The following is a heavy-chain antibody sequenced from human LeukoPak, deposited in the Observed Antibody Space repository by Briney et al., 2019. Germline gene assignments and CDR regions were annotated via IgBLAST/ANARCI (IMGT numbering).Heavy chain of an antibody. V-gene: IGHV1-46*01. CDR1: GYSFTSNY. CDR3: ARDQEAFDH. J-gene: IGHJ4*02. Sequence: ASVKVSCKASGYSFTSNYIHWVRQAPGQGLEWMGMIYPRDGSTSYAQKFQGRVAVTRDTSTSTVHMELSGLRSEDTAVYYCARDQEAFDHWGQGTLVTVSS. CDR2: IYPRDGST.